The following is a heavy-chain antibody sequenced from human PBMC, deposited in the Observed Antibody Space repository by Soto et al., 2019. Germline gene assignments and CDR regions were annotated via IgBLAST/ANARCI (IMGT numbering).Heavy chain of an antibody. V-gene: IGHV1-18*01. J-gene: IGHJ3*02. CDR2: ISAYNGNT. CDR1: GYTFTSYG. Sequence: ASVKVSCKASGYTFTSYGISWVRQAPGRGLEWMGWISAYNGNTNYAQKLQGRVTMTTDTSTSTAYMELRSLRSDDTAVYYCARWGSGWYSDAFDIWGQGTMVTVSS. D-gene: IGHD6-19*01. CDR3: ARWGSGWYSDAFDI.